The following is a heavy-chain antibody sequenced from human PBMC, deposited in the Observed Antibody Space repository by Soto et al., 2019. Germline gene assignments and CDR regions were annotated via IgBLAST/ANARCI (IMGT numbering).Heavy chain of an antibody. Sequence: ASVKVSRKVSGYTNTEFSMHWVRLAQGKGLEWMGGFDPEDGETIYAQKFQGRVTMTEDTSTDTAYMELSSLRSEDTAVYYCATAAMTVATPSVLDYWVQGTLVIGSS. CDR1: GYTNTEFS. J-gene: IGHJ4*02. CDR3: ATAAMTVATPSVLDY. D-gene: IGHD4-17*01. CDR2: FDPEDGET. V-gene: IGHV1-24*01.